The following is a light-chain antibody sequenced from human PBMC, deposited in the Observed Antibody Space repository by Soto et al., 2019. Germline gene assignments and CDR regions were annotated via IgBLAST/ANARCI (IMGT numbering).Light chain of an antibody. V-gene: IGLV2-14*01. CDR1: SSDVGGYDY. CDR3: SSFTSSTTWV. J-gene: IGLJ3*02. Sequence: QSALTQPASVSGSPGQSITISCTGTSSDVGGYDYVSWYQHYPGKAPKLMIFEVNNRPSGVSIRFSGSKTGNTASLTISGLQAEDEADYYCSSFTSSTTWVFGGGTKVTVL. CDR2: EVN.